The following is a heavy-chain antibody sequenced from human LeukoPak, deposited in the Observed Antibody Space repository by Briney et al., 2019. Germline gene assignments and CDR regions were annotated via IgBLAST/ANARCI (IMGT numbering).Heavy chain of an antibody. D-gene: IGHD1-26*01. CDR3: AREAGATTTYYFDY. V-gene: IGHV4-34*01. CDR2: INHSGNT. CDR1: GGSFSGYH. J-gene: IGHJ4*02. Sequence: PSETLSLTCAVYGGSFSGYHWSWIRQPPGKGLECIGEINHSGNTNYNPSLKSRVTISVDTSKKQFSLKLNSMTAADTAVYYCAREAGATTTYYFDYWGRGTLVTVSS.